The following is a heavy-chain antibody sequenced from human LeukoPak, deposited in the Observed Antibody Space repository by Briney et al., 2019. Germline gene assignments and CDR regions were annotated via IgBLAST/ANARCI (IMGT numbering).Heavy chain of an antibody. CDR3: ARDGGYEVPRLLYYYYYMDV. J-gene: IGHJ6*03. CDR2: INPSGGST. Sequence: GASVKVSCKASGYTFTSYYMHWVRQAPGQGLEWMGIINPSGGSTSYAQKFQGRVTMTRDMSTSTVYMELSSLRSEDTAVYYCARDGGYEVPRLLYYYYYMDVWGKGTTVTVSS. CDR1: GYTFTSYY. V-gene: IGHV1-46*01. D-gene: IGHD5-12*01.